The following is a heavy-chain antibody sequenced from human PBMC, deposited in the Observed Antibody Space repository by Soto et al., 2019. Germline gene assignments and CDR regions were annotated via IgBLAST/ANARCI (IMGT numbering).Heavy chain of an antibody. V-gene: IGHV1-69*12. CDR2: IIPIFSTA. Sequence: QVQLVQSGAEVKKPGSSVKVSCKASGGTISSYAISWVRQAPGQGLEWMGGIIPIFSTANYAQKFQGRVTITADESTSTAYMELTSLRSEDTAVYYCARAWGSPYYFDYWGQGTLVIVSS. CDR3: ARAWGSPYYFDY. CDR1: GGTISSYA. D-gene: IGHD7-27*01. J-gene: IGHJ4*02.